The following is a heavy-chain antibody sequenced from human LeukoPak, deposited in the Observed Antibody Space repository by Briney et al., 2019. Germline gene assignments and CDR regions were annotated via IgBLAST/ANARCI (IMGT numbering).Heavy chain of an antibody. CDR1: GGSISYY. D-gene: IGHD3-22*01. Sequence: SETLSLTCSVSGGSISYYWVWIRQPPGKGLEWIGSIYYTGSTYYNPSLNSRLTISVDTSKNQFSLKLSSVTAADTAVYYCGRPLSYYSDSSGDDAFDIWGQGTMVTVSS. J-gene: IGHJ3*02. CDR2: IYYTGST. CDR3: GRPLSYYSDSSGDDAFDI. V-gene: IGHV4-39*07.